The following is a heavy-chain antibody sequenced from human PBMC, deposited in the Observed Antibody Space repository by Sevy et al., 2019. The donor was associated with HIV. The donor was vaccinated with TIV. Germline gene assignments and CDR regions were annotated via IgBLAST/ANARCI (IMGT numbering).Heavy chain of an antibody. CDR1: GFTFSSYA. CDR2: ISYDGNNK. J-gene: IGHJ1*01. D-gene: IGHD3-10*01. CDR3: AKDHNLWSEGGFLHH. V-gene: IGHV3-30*18. Sequence: GGSLRLSCAASGFTFSSYAIHWVRQTPGKGLEWVAVISYDGNNKYYADSVKGRFTVSRDNSKNTLHAQMNSLRAEDTAVYYCAKDHNLWSEGGFLHHWGQGTLVTVSS.